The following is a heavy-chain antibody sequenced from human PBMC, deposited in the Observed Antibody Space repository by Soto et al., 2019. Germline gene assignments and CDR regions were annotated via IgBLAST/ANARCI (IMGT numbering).Heavy chain of an antibody. J-gene: IGHJ4*02. CDR3: ARHDSSGYDFFDF. V-gene: IGHV4-39*01. CDR2: IFHTGKT. CDR1: GDSISSSGYY. Sequence: SETLSLTWTVSGDSISSSGYYWGWIRQSPGKGLEWIASIFHTGKTYYNPSVKSRVTISVDTSRNQFSLKVTSVNAADTAMFYCARHDSSGYDFFDFWGQGTLVTVSS. D-gene: IGHD5-12*01.